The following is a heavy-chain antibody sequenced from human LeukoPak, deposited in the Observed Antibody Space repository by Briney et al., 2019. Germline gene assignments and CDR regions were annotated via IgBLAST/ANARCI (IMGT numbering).Heavy chain of an antibody. Sequence: SETLSLTCTVSGGSISSYYWSWARQPAGKGLEWIGRIYTSGSTNYNPPLTSRVTMSIDTSKNQFTLKLSSVTAADTAVYYWARDGITMGRGVNSYYFDCWGQGTLVTVSS. D-gene: IGHD3-10*01. CDR3: ARDGITMGRGVNSYYFDC. CDR2: IYTSGST. CDR1: GGSISSYY. J-gene: IGHJ4*02. V-gene: IGHV4-4*07.